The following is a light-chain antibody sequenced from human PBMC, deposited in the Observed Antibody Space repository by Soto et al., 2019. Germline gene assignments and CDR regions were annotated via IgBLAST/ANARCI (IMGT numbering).Light chain of an antibody. CDR2: ETS. J-gene: IGKJ5*01. Sequence: EIVLTQSPATLSLSPGERATLSCRASQSVSNYLSWHQQKPGLAPRLLMYETSRRATGIPARFSGSGSGTDFTLTISSLEPEDFAVYYCQQRNNWRDTFGQGTRLEIK. V-gene: IGKV3-11*01. CDR1: QSVSNY. CDR3: QQRNNWRDT.